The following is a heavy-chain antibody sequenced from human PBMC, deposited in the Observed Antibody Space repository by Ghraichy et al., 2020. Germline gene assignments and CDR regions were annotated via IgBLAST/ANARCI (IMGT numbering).Heavy chain of an antibody. Sequence: SGPTLVQPTETLTLTCSFSGFSLSNYGQAVGWIRQPPGKALEWLAMIYWDDDKRYSPSLETRLTVTKDTSKNEVVLTMTNLAPVDTGTYYCSHEFAASGSPHFDSWGQGALVTVSS. CDR3: SHEFAASGSPHFDS. CDR1: GFSLSNYGQA. CDR2: IYWDDDK. D-gene: IGHD3-10*01. J-gene: IGHJ4*02. V-gene: IGHV2-5*02.